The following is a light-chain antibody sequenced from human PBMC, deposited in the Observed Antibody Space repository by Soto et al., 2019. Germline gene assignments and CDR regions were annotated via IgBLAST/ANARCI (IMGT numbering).Light chain of an antibody. Sequence: QSALTQPASVSRSLGQSITISCTGTSSDIGGYKYVSWYQQHPGKAPKLIIFEVSNRPSGVSDRFSGSNSGNTASLTISGLQAEDEADYYCTSYSRYRVLVFGGGTKLTVL. CDR1: SSDIGGYKY. V-gene: IGLV2-14*01. J-gene: IGLJ3*02. CDR2: EVS. CDR3: TSYSRYRVLV.